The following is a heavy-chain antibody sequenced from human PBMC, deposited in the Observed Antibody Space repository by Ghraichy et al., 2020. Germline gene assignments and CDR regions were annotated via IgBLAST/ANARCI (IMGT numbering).Heavy chain of an antibody. D-gene: IGHD3-10*01. CDR1: GGTFSSYA. Sequence: SVKVSCKASGGTFSSYAISWVRQAPGQGLEWMGGIIPIFGTANYAQKFQGRVTITADESTSTAYMELSSLRSEDTAVYYCARDSRGRVLWFGEVYYYGMDVWGQGTTVTVSS. J-gene: IGHJ6*02. V-gene: IGHV1-69*13. CDR2: IIPIFGTA. CDR3: ARDSRGRVLWFGEVYYYGMDV.